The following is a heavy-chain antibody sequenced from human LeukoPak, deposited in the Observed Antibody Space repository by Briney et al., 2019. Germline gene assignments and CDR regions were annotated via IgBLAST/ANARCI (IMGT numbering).Heavy chain of an antibody. V-gene: IGHV3-48*03. J-gene: IGHJ4*02. D-gene: IGHD1-26*01. CDR3: ARRAVGATGSFDY. Sequence: GGSLRLSCAASGFTFSSYEMNWVRQAPGKGLEWVSYISSSGSTIYYADSVKGRFTISRDNAKSSLYLQMNSLRAEDTAVYYCARRAVGATGSFDYWGQGTLVTVSS. CDR1: GFTFSSYE. CDR2: ISSSGSTI.